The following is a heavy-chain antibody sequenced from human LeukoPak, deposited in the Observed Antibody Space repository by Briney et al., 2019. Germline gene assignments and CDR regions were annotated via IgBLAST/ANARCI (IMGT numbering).Heavy chain of an antibody. CDR3: ARARIVGATSFDY. D-gene: IGHD1-26*01. Sequence: PSQTLSLTCAVSGGSISSGGYSWSWIRQPPGKGLEWTGYIYHSGSTYYNPSLKSRVTISVDRSKNQFSLKLSSVTAADTAVYYCARARIVGATSFDYWGQGTLVTVSS. CDR1: GGSISSGGYS. J-gene: IGHJ4*02. CDR2: IYHSGST. V-gene: IGHV4-30-2*01.